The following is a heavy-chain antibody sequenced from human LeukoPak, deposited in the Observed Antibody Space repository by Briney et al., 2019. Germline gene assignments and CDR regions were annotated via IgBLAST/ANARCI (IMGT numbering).Heavy chain of an antibody. D-gene: IGHD3-10*01. CDR2: IYYSGNT. J-gene: IGHJ4*02. CDR1: SGSFGSYY. V-gene: IGHV4-59*08. CDR3: ARRGSGKYFDY. Sequence: PSETLSLTCTVSSGSFGSYYWSWIRQPPGKGLEWIGYIYYSGNTNYDPSLKSRVTISVDTSKNQFSLKLSSVTAADTAVYYRARRGSGKYFDYWGQGTLVTVSS.